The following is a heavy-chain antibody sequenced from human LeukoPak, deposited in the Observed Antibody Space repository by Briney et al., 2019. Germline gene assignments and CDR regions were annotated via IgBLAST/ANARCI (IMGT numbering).Heavy chain of an antibody. CDR2: IYYGGTT. J-gene: IGHJ4*02. CDR1: GGSITTYY. D-gene: IGHD1/OR15-1a*01. CDR3: ATDAAGTRGYFDF. V-gene: IGHV4-59*01. Sequence: SETLSLTCNVSGGSITTYYWTWVRQPPGKGLEWIGYIYYGGTTMYNPSLRSRLSLSIDTSKNLVSPKLNSMTAADTAVYYCATDAAGTRGYFDFWGQGSLVTVSS.